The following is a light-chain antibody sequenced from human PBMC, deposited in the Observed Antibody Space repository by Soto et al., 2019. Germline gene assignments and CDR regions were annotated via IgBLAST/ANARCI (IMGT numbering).Light chain of an antibody. CDR1: SSNIGSNY. CDR2: SDN. CDR3: AAWDDSLNGLV. V-gene: IGLV1-47*02. Sequence: QSALTQPPSASGTPGQRVTISCSGRSSNIGSNYVYWYQQVPGTAPKLLVYSDNQRPSGVPDRFSGSKSGTSASLAISGLRSEDEADYYCAAWDDSLNGLVFGGGTKVTVL. J-gene: IGLJ3*02.